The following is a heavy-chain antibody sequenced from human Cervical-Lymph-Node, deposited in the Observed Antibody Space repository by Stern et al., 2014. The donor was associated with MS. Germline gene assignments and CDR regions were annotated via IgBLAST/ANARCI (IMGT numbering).Heavy chain of an antibody. J-gene: IGHJ5*01. D-gene: IGHD1-26*01. CDR1: GGSMSSKY. V-gene: IGHV4-59*01. Sequence: QVQLQESGPGLVKPSETVSLTCTVSGGSMSSKYWNWIRQPPGKGLEWIGYIYSDGSTNSNPSLKIRVILSLDKYTNQFSLSLTSVTAADTAVYYCARVTGRGTRQNWFDSWGQGTLVTVSS. CDR2: IYSDGST. CDR3: ARVTGRGTRQNWFDS.